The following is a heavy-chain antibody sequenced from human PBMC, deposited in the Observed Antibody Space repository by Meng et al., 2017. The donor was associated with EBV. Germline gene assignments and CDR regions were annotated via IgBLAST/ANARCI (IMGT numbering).Heavy chain of an antibody. Sequence: QVRLVESGGGVVQPGGSLRLSCAASVFSFSSYGMHVVRQAPDKGLEWVAMVSFDGSKKYYVESVKGRFTVSRHNPDNVLYLEMDSLRDEDTAFYYCATGGYDPRSASGHWGQGTLVTVSA. D-gene: IGHD5-12*01. J-gene: IGHJ4*02. V-gene: IGHV3-33*05. CDR1: VFSFSSYG. CDR2: VSFDGSKK. CDR3: ATGGYDPRSASGH.